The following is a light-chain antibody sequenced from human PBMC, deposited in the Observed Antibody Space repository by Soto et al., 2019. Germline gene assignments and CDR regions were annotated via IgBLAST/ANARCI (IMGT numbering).Light chain of an antibody. Sequence: EIVLTQSPGPLSLSPGERATLSCRASQTVRNNYLAWYQQKPGQAPRLLIYDASNRATGIPDRFSGSGSGTDFTLTISRLEPEDFAGYYCQQRSNWPLTFGGGTKVDI. J-gene: IGKJ4*01. CDR3: QQRSNWPLT. CDR2: DAS. V-gene: IGKV3D-20*02. CDR1: QTVRNNY.